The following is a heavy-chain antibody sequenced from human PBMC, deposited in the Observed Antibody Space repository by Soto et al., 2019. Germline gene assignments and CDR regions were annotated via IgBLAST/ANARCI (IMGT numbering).Heavy chain of an antibody. V-gene: IGHV5-10-1*01. D-gene: IGHD3-22*01. J-gene: IGHJ6*02. CDR2: IDPSDSYT. CDR1: GYSFTSYW. Sequence: GESLKISCKGSGYSFTSYWISWVRQMPGKGLEWMGRIDPSDSYTNYSPSFQGHVTISADKSIGTAYLQWSSLKASDTAMYYCARLGGYYDSSGKHYYYYGMDVWGQGTTVTVSS. CDR3: ARLGGYYDSSGKHYYYYGMDV.